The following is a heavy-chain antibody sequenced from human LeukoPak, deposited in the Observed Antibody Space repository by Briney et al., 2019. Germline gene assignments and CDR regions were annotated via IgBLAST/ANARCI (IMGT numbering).Heavy chain of an antibody. CDR1: GFTFSSYA. CDR2: ISGSGGST. CDR3: ARVRGSGWSLYYIDC. Sequence: GGSLRLSCAASGFTFSSYAMSWVRQAPGKGLEWVSAISGSGGSTYYADSVKGRFTISRDNSKNTLYLQMNSLRAEDTAVYYCARVRGSGWSLYYIDCWGQGTLVAVSS. V-gene: IGHV3-23*01. D-gene: IGHD6-19*01. J-gene: IGHJ4*02.